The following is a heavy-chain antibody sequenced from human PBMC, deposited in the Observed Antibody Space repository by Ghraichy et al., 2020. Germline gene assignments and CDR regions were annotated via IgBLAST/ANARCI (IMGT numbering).Heavy chain of an antibody. CDR1: GDSVSSNNAA. D-gene: IGHD6-19*01. J-gene: IGHJ6*02. CDR2: TYYRSKWYN. Sequence: SQTLSLTCAISGDSVSSNNAAWIWIRQSPSRGLEWLGRTYYRSKWYNDYAVSVKSRMTINADTSKNQFSLQLNSVTPEDTAVYYCGRVRYSRGWYEGMDVWGQGTTVTVSS. CDR3: GRVRYSRGWYEGMDV. V-gene: IGHV6-1*01.